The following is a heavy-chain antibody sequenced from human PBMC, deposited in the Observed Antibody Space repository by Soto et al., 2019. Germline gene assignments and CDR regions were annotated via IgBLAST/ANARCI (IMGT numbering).Heavy chain of an antibody. Sequence: HPGGSLRLSCAASGFPFSSYAMSWVRPAPGKGLEWVSAISGSGGSTYYADSVKGRFTISRDNSKNTLYLQMNSLRAEDTAVYYCAKVYGDYEHIDYWGQGTLVTVSS. CDR2: ISGSGGST. CDR3: AKVYGDYEHIDY. J-gene: IGHJ4*02. V-gene: IGHV3-23*01. D-gene: IGHD4-17*01. CDR1: GFPFSSYA.